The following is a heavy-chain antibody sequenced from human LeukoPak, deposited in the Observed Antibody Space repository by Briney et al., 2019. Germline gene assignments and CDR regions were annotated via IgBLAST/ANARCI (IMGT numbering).Heavy chain of an antibody. D-gene: IGHD6-19*01. J-gene: IGHJ6*02. CDR3: ARRGRIAVAGTMSDYYYGMDV. V-gene: IGHV3-21*04. CDR2: ISSSSSYI. Sequence: GGSLRLSCAASGFTFSSYSMNWVRQAPGKGLEWVSSISSSSSYIYYADSVKGRFTISRDNAKNSLYLQMNSLRAEDTAVYYCARRGRIAVAGTMSDYYYGMDVWGQGTTVTVSS. CDR1: GFTFSSYS.